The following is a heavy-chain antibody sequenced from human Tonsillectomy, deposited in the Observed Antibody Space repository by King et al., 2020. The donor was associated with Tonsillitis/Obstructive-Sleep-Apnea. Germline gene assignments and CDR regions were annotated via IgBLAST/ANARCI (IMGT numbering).Heavy chain of an antibody. CDR3: ARGGYCSSTSCYTFDY. D-gene: IGHD2-2*02. V-gene: IGHV3-74*01. J-gene: IGHJ4*02. CDR2: INSDGSST. Sequence: VQLVESGGGLVQPGGSLRLSCAASGFTFSSYWMHWVRHAPGKGLVWVSRINSDGSSTSYADSVKGRFTISRDNAKNTLYLQMNSLRAEDTAVYYCARGGYCSSTSCYTFDYWGQGTLVTVSS. CDR1: GFTFSSYW.